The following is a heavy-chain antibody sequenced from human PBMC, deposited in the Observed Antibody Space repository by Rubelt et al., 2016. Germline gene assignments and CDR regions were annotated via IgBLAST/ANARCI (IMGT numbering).Heavy chain of an antibody. D-gene: IGHD3-10*01. Sequence: EVQLVESGGGLVQPGGSLRLSCAASGFTFSSYAMHWVRQAPGKGLEYVSAINSDGGITYYADSVKGRFTISRDNSKNTLELQMGSLVAEDMAVYYCARGYYGSGSYYFPIDYWGQGTLVTVSS. CDR2: INSDGGIT. V-gene: IGHV3-64*07. CDR1: GFTFSSYA. CDR3: ARGYYGSGSYYFPIDY. J-gene: IGHJ4*02.